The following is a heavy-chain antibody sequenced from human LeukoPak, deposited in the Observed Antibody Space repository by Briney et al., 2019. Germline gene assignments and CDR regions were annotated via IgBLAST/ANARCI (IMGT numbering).Heavy chain of an antibody. CDR2: IASDGSNT. J-gene: IGHJ4*02. D-gene: IGHD4-23*01. CDR1: GFILSNHW. Sequence: GGSLRLSCAASGFILSNHWMTWVRQAPGKGLVWVSRIASDGSNTTYADSVKGRFSISRDNAKNTLYLQMNSLRVEDTAVYYCARGRPHGNDYWGQGTLVTVSS. CDR3: ARGRPHGNDY. V-gene: IGHV3-74*01.